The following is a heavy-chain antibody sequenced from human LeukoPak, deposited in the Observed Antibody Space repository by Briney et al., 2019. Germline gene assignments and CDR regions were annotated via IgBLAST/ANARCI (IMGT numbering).Heavy chain of an antibody. D-gene: IGHD4-23*01. Sequence: ASVKVSCKASGNTFSSYFIHWVRQAPGQGLEWMCIISPSGGSTSYAQEFQGRVTMTRDTSTSTVYMELSSLRSEDTAVYYCGRVTLYAFDIWGQGTMVTVSS. J-gene: IGHJ3*02. CDR1: GNTFSSYF. CDR2: ISPSGGST. CDR3: GRVTLYAFDI. V-gene: IGHV1-46*01.